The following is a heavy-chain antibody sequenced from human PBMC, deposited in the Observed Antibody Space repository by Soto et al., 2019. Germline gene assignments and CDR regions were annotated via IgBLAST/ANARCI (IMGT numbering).Heavy chain of an antibody. CDR1: GGSISSGGYS. J-gene: IGHJ4*02. V-gene: IGHV4-4*02. CDR3: VRVRFGAN. CDR2: IYHSGST. D-gene: IGHD3-10*01. Sequence: SETLSLNCAVSGGSISSGGYSWSWVRQPPGKGLEWIGEIYHSGSTNYNPSLKSRVTISVDKSKNQFSLKLNSVTAADTAVYYCVRVRFGANWGQGTVVTVSS.